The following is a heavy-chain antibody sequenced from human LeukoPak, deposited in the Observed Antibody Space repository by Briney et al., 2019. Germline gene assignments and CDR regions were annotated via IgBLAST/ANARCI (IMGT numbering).Heavy chain of an antibody. V-gene: IGHV3-7*01. D-gene: IGHD2-15*01. CDR3: ARDGGLNMNFDY. J-gene: IGHJ4*02. CDR2: TKPDGSAE. CDR1: GFTFRNYW. Sequence: GGSLRLSCAASGFTFRNYWMGWVRQAPGKGPEWVANTKPDGSAEYYADSVRGRFTTSRDNANNLLYLQMNRLRAEDTAVYYCARDGGLNMNFDYWGQGTLVTVSS.